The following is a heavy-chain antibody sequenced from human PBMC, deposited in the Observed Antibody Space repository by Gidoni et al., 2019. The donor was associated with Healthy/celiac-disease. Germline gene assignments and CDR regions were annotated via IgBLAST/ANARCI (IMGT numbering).Heavy chain of an antibody. CDR1: GFTFSSYE. D-gene: IGHD4-17*01. V-gene: IGHV3-48*03. J-gene: IGHJ2*01. CDR3: ARDYYGDYYFDL. CDR2: ISSSGSTI. Sequence: EVQLVESGGGLVQPGGSLRLSCAASGFTFSSYEMNWVRQAPGKGLEWVSYISSSGSTIYYADSVKGRFTISRDNAKNSLYLQMNSLRAEDTAVYYCARDYYGDYYFDLWGRGTLVTVSS.